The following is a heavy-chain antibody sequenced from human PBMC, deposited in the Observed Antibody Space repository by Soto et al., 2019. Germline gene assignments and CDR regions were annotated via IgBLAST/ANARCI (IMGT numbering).Heavy chain of an antibody. J-gene: IGHJ4*02. Sequence: QVQLQEAGPGLVKPSQTLSLTCTVSGGSISSGGYYWSWIRQHPGKGLEWIGYIYYSGSTYYNPYLESRVTISLDTSKTQYSLKLISVTAADTAVYNCARRNTEMALYYWGQGTLVTVSS. CDR1: GGSISSGGYY. CDR3: ARRNTEMALYY. V-gene: IGHV4-31*03. CDR2: IYYSGST. D-gene: IGHD1-1*01.